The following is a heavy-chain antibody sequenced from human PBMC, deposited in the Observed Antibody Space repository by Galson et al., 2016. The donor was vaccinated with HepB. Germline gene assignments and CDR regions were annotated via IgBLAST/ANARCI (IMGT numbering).Heavy chain of an antibody. D-gene: IGHD3-10*01. Sequence: SVKVSCKASGGTFRTDAISWVRQAPGQGFEWMGRIVPIFGTPNHAQKFQHRVTLTADESTSTAHMELRSLTSEDTAIYYCASHTRGQYASVSYAFDYWAQGILVTVS. CDR1: GGTFRTDA. J-gene: IGHJ4*02. CDR2: IVPIFGTP. CDR3: ASHTRGQYASVSYAFDY. V-gene: IGHV1-69*13.